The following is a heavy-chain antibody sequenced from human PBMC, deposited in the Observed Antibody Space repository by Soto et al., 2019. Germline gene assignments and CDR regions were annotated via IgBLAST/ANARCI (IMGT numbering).Heavy chain of an antibody. V-gene: IGHV3-21*01. CDR2: IRGFSPYT. CDR1: GFTFRTYT. J-gene: IGHJ6*02. Sequence: LRLSCISSGFTFRTYTMNWVRQAPGKGLEWVSGIRGFSPYTFYAESVKGRFTISRDNAKNSLYLQMNSLRAEDTAVYYCARDRGYDAHDYYYNAMDVWGQGTTVTVPS. CDR3: ARDRGYDAHDYYYNAMDV. D-gene: IGHD3-10*01.